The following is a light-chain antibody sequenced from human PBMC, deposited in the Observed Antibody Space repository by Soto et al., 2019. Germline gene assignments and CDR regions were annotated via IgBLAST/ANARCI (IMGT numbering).Light chain of an antibody. Sequence: EIVLTQSPGTLSLSPGERATLSCRASQSLSRTYLAWYQQRPGQAPRLLIYGASSRATGIPDRFSGSGSGTDFTLPISRLEPEDFAVYYCQQYDSSPHTFGGGTKVEIK. J-gene: IGKJ4*01. V-gene: IGKV3-20*01. CDR2: GAS. CDR3: QQYDSSPHT. CDR1: QSLSRTY.